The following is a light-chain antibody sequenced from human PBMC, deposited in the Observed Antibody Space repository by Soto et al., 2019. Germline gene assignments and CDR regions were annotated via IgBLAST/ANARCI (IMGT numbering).Light chain of an antibody. V-gene: IGKV3-11*01. CDR2: DAS. CDR3: QQRSNWPQIT. J-gene: IGKJ4*01. Sequence: ENVFTQSPATPSLFPGGRATPSPRASQSVSSYLAWYQQKPGQAPRLLIYDASNRATGIPARFSGSGSGTDFTLTISSLEPEDFAVYYCQQRSNWPQITFGGGTKV. CDR1: QSVSSY.